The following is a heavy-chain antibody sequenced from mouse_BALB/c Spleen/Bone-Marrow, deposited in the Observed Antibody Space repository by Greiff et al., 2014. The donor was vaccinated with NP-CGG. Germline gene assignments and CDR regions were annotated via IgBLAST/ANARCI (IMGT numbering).Heavy chain of an antibody. CDR3: ERQAGGWYFDV. D-gene: IGHD3-2*02. CDR2: IYPYNGGT. V-gene: IGHV1S29*02. J-gene: IGHJ1*01. Sequence: VQLKESGPELVKPGASVKISCKASGYTFTDYNMRWVKQSHGKSLEWIGYIYPYNGGTGYNQKFKSKATLTVDNSSSTAYMELRSSASEDSAVCDSERQAGGWYFDVWGAGTTVTVSS. CDR1: GYTFTDYN.